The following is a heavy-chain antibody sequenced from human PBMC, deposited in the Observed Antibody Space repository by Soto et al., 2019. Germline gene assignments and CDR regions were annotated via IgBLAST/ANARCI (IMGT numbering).Heavy chain of an antibody. Sequence: GGSLRLSCAASGFTFSSYAMHWVRQAPGKGLEWVAVISYDGSNKYYADSVKGRFTISRDNSKNTLYLQMNSLRAEDTAVYYCAREGDYYDSNTLDYWGQGTLVTVSS. CDR1: GFTFSSYA. D-gene: IGHD3-22*01. CDR3: AREGDYYDSNTLDY. J-gene: IGHJ4*02. CDR2: ISYDGSNK. V-gene: IGHV3-30-3*01.